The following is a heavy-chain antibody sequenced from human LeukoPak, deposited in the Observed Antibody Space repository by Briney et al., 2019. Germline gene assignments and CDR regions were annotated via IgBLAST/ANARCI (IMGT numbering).Heavy chain of an antibody. CDR2: ISDSGGST. J-gene: IGHJ4*02. CDR1: GFTFNTYA. Sequence: GGSLRLSCAASGFTFNTYAMTWVRQAPGKGLEWVSGISDSGGSTYYADSVKGRFTISRDNSKNTLYLQMNSLRAEDTAVYYCARDYDFWSGYYTGYFDYWGQGTLVTVSS. D-gene: IGHD3-3*01. V-gene: IGHV3-23*01. CDR3: ARDYDFWSGYYTGYFDY.